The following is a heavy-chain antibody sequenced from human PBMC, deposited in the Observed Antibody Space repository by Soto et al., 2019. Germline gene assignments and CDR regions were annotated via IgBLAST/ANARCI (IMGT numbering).Heavy chain of an antibody. J-gene: IGHJ5*01. V-gene: IGHV4-61*01. D-gene: IGHD5-18*01. Sequence: SETLSLTCTVSSASVTSGNYYWSWIRQPPGNGREGMGYIYYSGNTNYSPSLKSRVTMSLDRSNNQFSLHLSSVTAAETAVYYCASIPVDTSMIYWFDPWGQGIMVTVSS. CDR3: ASIPVDTSMIYWFDP. CDR2: IYYSGNT. CDR1: SASVTSGNYY.